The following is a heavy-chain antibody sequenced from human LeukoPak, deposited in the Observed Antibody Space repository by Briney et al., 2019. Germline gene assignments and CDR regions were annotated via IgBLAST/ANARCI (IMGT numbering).Heavy chain of an antibody. J-gene: IGHJ4*02. D-gene: IGHD3-22*01. CDR3: AREASNDSSGPPFDY. CDR2: INPSGGST. CDR1: GYTFTSYY. Sequence: ASVKVSCKASGYTFTSYYMHWVRQAPGQGLEWMGIINPSGGSTSYAQKFQGRVTTTRDTSTSTVYMELSSLRSEDTAVYYCAREASNDSSGPPFDYWGQGTLVTVSS. V-gene: IGHV1-46*01.